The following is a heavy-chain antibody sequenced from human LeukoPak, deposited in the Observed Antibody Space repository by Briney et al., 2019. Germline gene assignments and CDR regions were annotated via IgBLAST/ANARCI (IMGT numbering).Heavy chain of an antibody. J-gene: IGHJ4*02. V-gene: IGHV3-23*01. CDR1: GFIFSSYA. CDR3: AKDTRYYDSSGYYRLDY. CDR2: LSGSGSTT. D-gene: IGHD3-22*01. Sequence: PGGSLRLSCAASGFIFSSYAMSWVRQGPGRGLEWVSSLSGSGSTTYYADSVKGRLTISRDSSKNTLYLQMNSLRAEDTVVYYCAKDTRYYDSSGYYRLDYWGQGTLVTVSS.